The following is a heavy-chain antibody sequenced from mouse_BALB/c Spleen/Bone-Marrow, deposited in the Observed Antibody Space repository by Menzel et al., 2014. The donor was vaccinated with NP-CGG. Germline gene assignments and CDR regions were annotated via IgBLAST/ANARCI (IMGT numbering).Heavy chain of an antibody. D-gene: IGHD2-14*01. CDR3: KRGGSYYRYLDY. V-gene: IGHV1-9*01. CDR2: ILPGSGIT. Sequence: VQLQQSGAELMKPGASVKISCKATGYTFSSYWIEWVKQRPGHGLEWIGEILPGSGITNYNGKFKGKATFTADTSSNTAYMQRSGLPSEDSPVYYCKRGGSYYRYLDYWGQGTTPTAPS. J-gene: IGHJ2*01. CDR1: GYTFSSYW.